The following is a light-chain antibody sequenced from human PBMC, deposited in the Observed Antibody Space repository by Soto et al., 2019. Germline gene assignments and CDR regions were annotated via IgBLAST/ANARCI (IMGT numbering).Light chain of an antibody. J-gene: IGLJ2*01. Sequence: QSVLTQSPSASASLGASVKLTCTLSSGHSSYAIEWHQQQPEKGPRYLMKLNSDGSHSKGDGIPDRFSGSSSGAERYLTISSLQSEEEADYCCQTWGTGIVVFGGGTKRTVL. CDR2: LNSDGSH. CDR3: QTWGTGIVV. CDR1: SGHSSYA. V-gene: IGLV4-69*01.